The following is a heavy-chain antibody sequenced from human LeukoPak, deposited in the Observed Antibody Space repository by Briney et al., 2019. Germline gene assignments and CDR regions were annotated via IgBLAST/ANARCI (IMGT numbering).Heavy chain of an antibody. V-gene: IGHV3-74*01. CDR1: GINLSSYW. CDR3: ARWRGGVYFDY. CDR2: INSEGSST. D-gene: IGHD3-3*01. J-gene: IGHJ4*02. Sequence: GFLGLFWGGSGINLSSYWMHWVRQAPGKGLVWVSRINSEGSSTNYADSVKGRFTISRDNAKNTLYLQMNSLRAEDTAVYYCARWRGGVYFDYWGQGTLVTVSS.